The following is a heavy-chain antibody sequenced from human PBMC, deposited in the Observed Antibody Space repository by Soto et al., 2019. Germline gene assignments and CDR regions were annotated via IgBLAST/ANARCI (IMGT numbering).Heavy chain of an antibody. D-gene: IGHD6-19*01. J-gene: IGHJ5*02. CDR3: ARHYSSGSRNWFDP. CDR2: IYYSGRT. V-gene: IGHV4-39*01. Sequence: LVTLSLTCRVAGGSIDSSSGFWGLVRQPPGKGLEWIWSIYYSGRTYHNPSLRSRVTISVDTSKNQFSLKLSSVTAADTAVFYCARHYSSGSRNWFDPWGQGTLVTVSS. CDR1: GGSIDSSSGF.